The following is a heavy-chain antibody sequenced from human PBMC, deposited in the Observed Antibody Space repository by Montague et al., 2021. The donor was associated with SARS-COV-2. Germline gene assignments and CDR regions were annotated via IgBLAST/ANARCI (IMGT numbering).Heavy chain of an antibody. CDR2: VLYNKGT. D-gene: IGHD3-9*01. CDR3: VRHPHYDGLNGPPDF. V-gene: IGHV4-59*08. CDR1: GVSVTDYY. Sequence: SETLSLTCTVSGVSVTDYYWSWIRQPPGKGLERVGDVLYNKGTNFNPSLKSRVAISVDTSKNQFSLRLTSVTAADTAFYYYVRHPHYDGLNGPPDFWDQGTLVTVSS. J-gene: IGHJ4*02.